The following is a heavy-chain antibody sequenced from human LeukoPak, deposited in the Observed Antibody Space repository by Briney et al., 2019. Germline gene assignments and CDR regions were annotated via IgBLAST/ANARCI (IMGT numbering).Heavy chain of an antibody. CDR3: ARSGVTMVRGASPLGPFDY. J-gene: IGHJ4*02. CDR1: GYTFTSYY. Sequence: ASVKVSCKASGYTFTSYYMHWVRQAPGQGLEWMGIINPSGGSTSYAQKFRGRVTMTRDTSTSTVYMELSSLRSEDTAVYYCARSGVTMVRGASPLGPFDYWGQGTLVTVSS. V-gene: IGHV1-46*01. CDR2: INPSGGST. D-gene: IGHD3-10*01.